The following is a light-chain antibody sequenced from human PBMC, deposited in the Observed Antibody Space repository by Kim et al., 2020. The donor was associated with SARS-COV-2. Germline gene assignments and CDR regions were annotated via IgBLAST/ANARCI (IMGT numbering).Light chain of an antibody. CDR1: QSIRIW. J-gene: IGKJ2*01. V-gene: IGKV1-5*01. CDR2: DDS. Sequence: ASVGDRDTITRRARQSIRIWLAGYQQRPGKAPKCLIYDDSSWGNGGPTRFRGSGSGTELTLTHSGLQTEGFGTNFSQQYRRDAWYTLGQGT. CDR3: QQYRRDAWYT.